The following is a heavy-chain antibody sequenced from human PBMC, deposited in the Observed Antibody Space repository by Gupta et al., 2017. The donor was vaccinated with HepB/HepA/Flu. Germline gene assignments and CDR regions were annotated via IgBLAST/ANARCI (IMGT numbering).Heavy chain of an antibody. V-gene: IGHV4-34*01. D-gene: IGHD1-1*01. CDR3: ARAADPESRTSARAFDI. Sequence: QVQLQQWGAGLLKPSETLSLTCAVYGGSFSGYYWSWIRQPPGKGLEWIGEINHSGSTNYNPSLKSRVTISVDTSKNQFSLKLSSVTAADTAVYYCARAADPESRTSARAFDIWGQGTMVTVSS. CDR2: INHSGST. CDR1: GGSFSGYY. J-gene: IGHJ3*02.